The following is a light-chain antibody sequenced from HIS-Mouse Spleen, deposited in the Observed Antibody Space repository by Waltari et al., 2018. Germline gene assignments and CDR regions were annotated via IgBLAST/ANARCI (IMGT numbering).Light chain of an antibody. J-gene: IGLJ3*02. CDR3: CSYAGSSTWV. CDR1: SSDVGSYNL. CDR2: EGS. V-gene: IGLV2-23*01. Sequence: QSALTQPASVSGSPGQSITISCTGTSSDVGSYNLVSWYHQHPGKAPKLMIYEGSKRPAGVSNRFSGSKSGNTASLTISGLQAVDEADYYCCSYAGSSTWVFGGGTKLTVL.